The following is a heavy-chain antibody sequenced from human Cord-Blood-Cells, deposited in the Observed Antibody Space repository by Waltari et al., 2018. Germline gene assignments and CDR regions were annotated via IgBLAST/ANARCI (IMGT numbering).Heavy chain of an antibody. V-gene: IGHV3-49*04. Sequence: GESGGGLVQPGRSLRLSCTASGFTFGDYAMSWVRQAPGKGLEWGGFIRSKAYGGTTEYAASVKGRFTISRDDSKSIAYLQMNSLKTEDTAVYYCTRDCSSTSCYYYYGMDVWGQGTTVTVSS. J-gene: IGHJ6*02. CDR1: GFTFGDYA. D-gene: IGHD2-2*01. CDR3: TRDCSSTSCYYYYGMDV. CDR2: IRSKAYGGTT.